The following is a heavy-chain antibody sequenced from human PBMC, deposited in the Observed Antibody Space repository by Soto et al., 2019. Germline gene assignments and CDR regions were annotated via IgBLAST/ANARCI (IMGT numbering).Heavy chain of an antibody. CDR2: IGGSGGST. J-gene: IGHJ4*02. CDR1: GFTFSTYL. CDR3: AKSTIFGVVYYFDY. Sequence: GGSLRLSCAASGFTFSTYLMSWVRQAPGKGLEWVSAIGGSGGSTYYADSVKGRFTISRDISKNTLDLQMNSLRADDTAVYYCAKSTIFGVVYYFDYWGQGTLVTVSS. V-gene: IGHV3-23*01. D-gene: IGHD3-3*01.